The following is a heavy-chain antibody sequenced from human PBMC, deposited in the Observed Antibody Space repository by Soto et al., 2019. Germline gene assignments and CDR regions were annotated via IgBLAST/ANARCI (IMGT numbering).Heavy chain of an antibody. D-gene: IGHD6-13*01. CDR1: GGSISSGDYY. CDR2: IYFSGST. CDR3: ASRHSSPYFDY. J-gene: IGHJ4*02. Sequence: QVQLQESGPGLVKPSQTLSLTCTVSGGSISSGDYYWSWIRQPPGKGLEWIGSIYFSGSTYYNPSLKSRFTISVDTSKNQFSLKLNSVTAADTAVYYCASRHSSPYFDYWGQGTLVTVSS. V-gene: IGHV4-30-4*01.